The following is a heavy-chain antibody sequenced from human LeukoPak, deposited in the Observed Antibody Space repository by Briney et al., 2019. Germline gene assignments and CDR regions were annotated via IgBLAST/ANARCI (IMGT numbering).Heavy chain of an antibody. J-gene: IGHJ4*02. CDR2: IYYSGST. D-gene: IGHD4-17*01. V-gene: IGHV4-59*08. Sequence: PSETLSLTCTVSGGSISSYYWSWIRQPPGKGLGWIGYIYYSGSTNYNPSLKSRVTISVDASKNQFSLKLSSVTAADTAVYYCATYGDRAERFDYWGQGTLVTVSS. CDR3: ATYGDRAERFDY. CDR1: GGSISSYY.